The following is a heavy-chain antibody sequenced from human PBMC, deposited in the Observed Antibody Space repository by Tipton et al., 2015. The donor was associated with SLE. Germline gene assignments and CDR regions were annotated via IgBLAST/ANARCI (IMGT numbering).Heavy chain of an antibody. CDR2: IYYSGST. J-gene: IGHJ4*02. Sequence: TLSLTCTVSGGSISSHYWSWIRQPPGKGLEWIGYIYYSGSTNYNPSLKSRVTISVDTSKNQFSLKLSSVTAADTAVYYCARSPMDTAMALGYWGQGTLVTVSS. CDR3: ARSPMDTAMALGY. V-gene: IGHV4-59*11. D-gene: IGHD5-18*01. CDR1: GGSISSHY.